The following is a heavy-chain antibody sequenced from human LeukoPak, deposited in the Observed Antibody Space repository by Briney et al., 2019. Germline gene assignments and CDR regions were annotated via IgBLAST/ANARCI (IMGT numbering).Heavy chain of an antibody. J-gene: IGHJ4*02. CDR1: GFTFSSYW. CDR3: ARDAYHGRESPDY. Sequence: GGSLRLSCAASGFTFSSYWMHWVCQAPGKGLEWVAVIWYDGRDKYYADPVRGRFTISRDNSKNTLYLQMNSLRAEDTAVYYCARDAYHGRESPDYWGQGTLVSVSS. CDR2: IWYDGRDK. V-gene: IGHV3-33*08. D-gene: IGHD1-14*01.